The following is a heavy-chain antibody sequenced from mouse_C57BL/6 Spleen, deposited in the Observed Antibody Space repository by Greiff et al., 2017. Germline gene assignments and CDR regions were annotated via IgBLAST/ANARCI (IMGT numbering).Heavy chain of an antibody. J-gene: IGHJ2*01. CDR1: GYTFTDYY. CDR2: IYPGSGNT. Sequence: QVQLQQSGAELVRPGASVKLSCKASGYTFTDYYINWVKQRPGQGLEWIARIYPGSGNTYYNEKFKGKATLTAEKSSSTAYMQLSSLTSEDSAVYVCARGEDYYGSSYDDWGQGTTLTVSS. CDR3: ARGEDYYGSSYDD. V-gene: IGHV1-76*01. D-gene: IGHD1-1*01.